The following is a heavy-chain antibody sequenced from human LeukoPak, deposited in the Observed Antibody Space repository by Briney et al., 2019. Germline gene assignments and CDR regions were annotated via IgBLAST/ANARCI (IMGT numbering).Heavy chain of an antibody. D-gene: IGHD1-26*01. J-gene: IGHJ4*02. CDR2: ISAYNGNT. CDR3: GRDKVGATTFFDY. CDR1: GYTFTSYG. V-gene: IGHV1-18*01. Sequence: ASVKVSCKASGYTFTSYGISWVRQAPGQGLEWMGWISAYNGNTNYAQKLQGRVTMTTDTSTSTAYTELRSLRSDDTAVYYCGRDKVGATTFFDYWGQGTLVTVSS.